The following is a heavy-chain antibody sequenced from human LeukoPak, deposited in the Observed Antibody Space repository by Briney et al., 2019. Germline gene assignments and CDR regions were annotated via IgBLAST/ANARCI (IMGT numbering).Heavy chain of an antibody. CDR1: GGSFSGYY. Sequence: PSETLSLTCAVYGGSFSGYYWSWIRQPPGKGLEWIGEINHSGSTNYNPSLKSRVTISVDRSKNQFSLKLSSVTAADTAVYYCARGRGTYYDFWSGYSPFDYWGQGTLVTVSS. CDR3: ARGRGTYYDFWSGYSPFDY. V-gene: IGHV4-34*01. J-gene: IGHJ4*02. D-gene: IGHD3-3*01. CDR2: INHSGST.